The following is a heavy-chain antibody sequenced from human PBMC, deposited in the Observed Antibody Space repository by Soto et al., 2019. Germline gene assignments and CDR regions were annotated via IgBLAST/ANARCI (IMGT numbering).Heavy chain of an antibody. CDR2: IYYSGST. CDR3: AREYYDFWSGTKVRYFDY. V-gene: IGHV4-59*01. CDR1: GGSISSYY. Sequence: SETLSLTCTVSGGSISSYYWSWIRQPPGKGLEWIGYIYYSGSTNYNPSLKSRVTISVDTSKNQFSLKLSSVTAADTAVYYCAREYYDFWSGTKVRYFDYWGQGTLVTVSS. D-gene: IGHD3-3*01. J-gene: IGHJ4*02.